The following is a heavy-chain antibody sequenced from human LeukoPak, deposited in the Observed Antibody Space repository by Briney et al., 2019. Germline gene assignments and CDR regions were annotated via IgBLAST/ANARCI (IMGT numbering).Heavy chain of an antibody. CDR1: GYTFTSYD. CDR2: MNPNSGNT. D-gene: IGHD1-26*01. J-gene: IGHJ1*01. Sequence: GASVKVSCKASGYTFTSYDINWVRQATGRGLEWMGWMNPNSGNTGYAQKFQGRVTMTRNTSISTAYMELSSLRSEDTAVYYCAINDNSRRYFQYWGQGTLVTVSS. CDR3: AINDNSRRYFQY. V-gene: IGHV1-8*01.